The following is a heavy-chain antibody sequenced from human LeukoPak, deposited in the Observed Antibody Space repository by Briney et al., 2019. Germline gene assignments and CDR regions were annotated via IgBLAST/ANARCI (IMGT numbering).Heavy chain of an antibody. CDR2: IYGGGTNT. D-gene: IGHD1-1*01. V-gene: IGHV3-23*01. CDR3: AKRKTVAAGNQLDP. CDR1: GFSFSSFA. J-gene: IGHJ5*02. Sequence: GGSLRLSCVGSGFSFSSFAMTWVRQAPGKGLEWVSTIYGGGTNTFYADSVKGRFTISRDDSKNMQFLEMDSLRPEDTAVYFCAKRKTVAAGNQLDPRGQGTLVTVSS.